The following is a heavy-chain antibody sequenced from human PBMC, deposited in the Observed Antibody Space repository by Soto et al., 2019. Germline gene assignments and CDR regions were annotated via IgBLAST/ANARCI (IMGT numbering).Heavy chain of an antibody. Sequence: GVLRLSCAASGFTFSSYSMNWVRQAPGKGLEWVSSISSSSSYIYYADSVKGRFTISRDNAKNSLYLQMNSLRAEDTAVYYCARDSAPNYYGSGSYFYCGQGTLVTVSS. D-gene: IGHD3-10*01. CDR3: ARDSAPNYYGSGSYFY. CDR2: ISSSSSYI. V-gene: IGHV3-21*01. CDR1: GFTFSSYS. J-gene: IGHJ4*02.